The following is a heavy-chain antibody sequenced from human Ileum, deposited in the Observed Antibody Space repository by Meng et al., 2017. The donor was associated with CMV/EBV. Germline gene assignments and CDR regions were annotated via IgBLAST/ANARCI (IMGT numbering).Heavy chain of an antibody. CDR2: IYYSGST. CDR1: GGSISSSSYY. CDR3: ARAIVLMVYAENWFDP. V-gene: IGHV4-39*07. Sequence: QLQLQESGPGLVKPSETLSLTCPVPGGSISSSSYYWGWIRQPPGKRLEWIGSIYYSGSTYYNPSLKSRVTISVDTSKNQFSLKLSSVTAADTAVYYCARAIVLMVYAENWFDPWGQGTLVTVSS. J-gene: IGHJ5*02. D-gene: IGHD2-8*01.